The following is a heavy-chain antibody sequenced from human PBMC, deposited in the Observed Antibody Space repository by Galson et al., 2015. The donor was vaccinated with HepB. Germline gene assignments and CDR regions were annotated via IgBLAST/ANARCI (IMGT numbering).Heavy chain of an antibody. Sequence: SVKVSCKASGVSFSSYDINWVRRAPGQGLEWMGRIIPILGITTYAQKFQGRVTINADTATSTAYMELSSLRSDDTAIYYCATPEYCSGSSWSLFPLDNWGQGTRVTVSS. CDR1: GVSFSSYD. CDR2: IIPILGIT. CDR3: ATPEYCSGSSWSLFPLDN. V-gene: IGHV1-69*04. D-gene: IGHD2-15*01. J-gene: IGHJ4*02.